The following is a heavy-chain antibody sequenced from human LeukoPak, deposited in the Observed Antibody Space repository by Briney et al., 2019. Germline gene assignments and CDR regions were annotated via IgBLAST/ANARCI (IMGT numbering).Heavy chain of an antibody. D-gene: IGHD2-2*01. CDR1: GGSISSYY. V-gene: IGHV4-4*07. J-gene: IGHJ6*02. CDR2: IYTSGST. Sequence: SETLSLTCTVSGGSISSYYWSWIRQPAGKGLEWIGRIYTSGSTNYNPSLKSRVTMSVDTSKDQFSLKLSSVTAANTALYFCARDLNIVVVPAALAYGMDVWGQGTTVTVSS. CDR3: ARDLNIVVVPAALAYGMDV.